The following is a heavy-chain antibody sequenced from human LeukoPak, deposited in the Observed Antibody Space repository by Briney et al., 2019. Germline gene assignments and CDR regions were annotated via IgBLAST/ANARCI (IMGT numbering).Heavy chain of an antibody. J-gene: IGHJ4*02. CDR1: GFTFSNYG. Sequence: PGGSLRLSCAASGFTFSNYGMRWVRQAPGKGLEWVAVIWYDGSNKYYADSVKGRFTISRDNSKDTVYLQMNSLRAEDTAVYYCARDLGESYFDYWGQGTLVTVSS. CDR3: ARDLGESYFDY. CDR2: IWYDGSNK. V-gene: IGHV3-33*01.